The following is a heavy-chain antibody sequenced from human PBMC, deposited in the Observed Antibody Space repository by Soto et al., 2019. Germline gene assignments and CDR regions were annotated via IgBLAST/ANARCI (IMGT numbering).Heavy chain of an antibody. D-gene: IGHD3-10*01. CDR1: GGSFSGYY. V-gene: IGHV4-34*01. Sequence: SETLSLTCAVYGGSFSGYYWSWIRQPPGKGLEWIGEINHSGSTNYNPSLKSRVTISVDTSKNQFSLKLSSVTAADTAVYYCASFSKYYYGSGSYSSHYYYYGMDGWGQGTTVTVAS. CDR3: ASFSKYYYGSGSYSSHYYYYGMDG. J-gene: IGHJ6*02. CDR2: INHSGST.